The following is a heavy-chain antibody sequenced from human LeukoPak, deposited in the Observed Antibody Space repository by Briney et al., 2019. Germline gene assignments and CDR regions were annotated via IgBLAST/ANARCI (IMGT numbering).Heavy chain of an antibody. V-gene: IGHV3-23*01. J-gene: IGHJ3*02. CDR2: ISGSGDST. D-gene: IGHD3-9*01. CDR3: AKDLYPSYDILTGYYGGAFDI. CDR1: GFTFSSYA. Sequence: GGSLRLSCAASGFTFSSYAMRWVRQAPGKGLEWVSAISGSGDSTYYADSVKGRFTISRDNPKNTLYLQMNSLRAEDTAVYYCAKDLYPSYDILTGYYGGAFDIWGQGTMVTVSS.